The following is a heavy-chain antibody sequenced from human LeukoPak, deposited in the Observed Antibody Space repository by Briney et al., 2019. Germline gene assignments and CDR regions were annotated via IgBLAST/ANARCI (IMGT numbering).Heavy chain of an antibody. Sequence: ASVKVSCKASGYTFTSYGISWVRQAPGQGLEWMGWICAYNGNTNYAQKLQRRVTMTTDTSTSTAYMELRSLRADDTAVYYCARANIVVVPAADYWYFDLWGRGTLVTVSS. D-gene: IGHD2-2*01. J-gene: IGHJ2*01. CDR2: ICAYNGNT. CDR3: ARANIVVVPAADYWYFDL. V-gene: IGHV1-18*01. CDR1: GYTFTSYG.